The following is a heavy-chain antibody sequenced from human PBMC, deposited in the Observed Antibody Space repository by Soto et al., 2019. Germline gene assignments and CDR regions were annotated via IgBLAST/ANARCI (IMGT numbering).Heavy chain of an antibody. D-gene: IGHD6-6*01. Sequence: PSETLSLTCTVSGGSISSGGYYWTWIRQYPGKGLEWIGYNYYSGITYYKPSLKSRVTISLDTSKNQFSLKLSSVTAADTAVYYCARGSSIAGLYYGMDVWGQGTTVTVSS. CDR3: ARGSSIAGLYYGMDV. V-gene: IGHV4-31*03. CDR1: GGSISSGGYY. J-gene: IGHJ6*02. CDR2: NYYSGIT.